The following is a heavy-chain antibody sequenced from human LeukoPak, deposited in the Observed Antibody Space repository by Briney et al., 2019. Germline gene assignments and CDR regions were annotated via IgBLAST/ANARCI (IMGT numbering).Heavy chain of an antibody. J-gene: IGHJ4*02. V-gene: IGHV3-48*04. Sequence: PGGSLRLSCAASGFTFSSYSMNWVRQAPGKGLEWVSYISSSSSTIYYADSVKGRFTISRDNAKNSLYLQMNSLRAEDTAVYYCARDPTSYYDILTGYYDYWGQGTLVTVSS. CDR2: ISSSSSTI. CDR3: ARDPTSYYDILTGYYDY. D-gene: IGHD3-9*01. CDR1: GFTFSSYS.